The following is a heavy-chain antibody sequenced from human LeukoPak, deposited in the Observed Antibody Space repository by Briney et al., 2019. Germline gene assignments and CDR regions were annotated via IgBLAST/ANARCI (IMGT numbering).Heavy chain of an antibody. CDR1: GFTFDDYA. V-gene: IGHV3-43*02. D-gene: IGHD6-13*01. J-gene: IGHJ5*02. Sequence: PGGSLRLSCAASGFTFDDYAMHWVRHAPGKGLEWVSLISGDGGSTYYADSVKGRFTISRDNNKNSPYLQMDSLRTEDTALYYCAKDLSAFGTSWFDPWGQGTLVTVSS. CDR3: AKDLSAFGTSWFDP. CDR2: ISGDGGST.